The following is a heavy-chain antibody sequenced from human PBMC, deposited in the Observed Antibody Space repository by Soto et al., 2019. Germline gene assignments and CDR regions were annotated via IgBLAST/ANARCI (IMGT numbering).Heavy chain of an antibody. CDR3: ARDPPLYMIVVVGVDDF. V-gene: IGHV3-21*06. CDR1: GFTLTNEN. J-gene: IGHJ1*01. CDR2: ISSRSTFI. D-gene: IGHD3-22*01. Sequence: PGGSLRLSCTVLGFTLTNENMNWVRQAPGKGLEWVSSISSRSTFINYADSVKGRFTISRDNDKGLVYLQMNSLRAEDTAVYYCARDPPLYMIVVVGVDDFCGQGTLVTVSS.